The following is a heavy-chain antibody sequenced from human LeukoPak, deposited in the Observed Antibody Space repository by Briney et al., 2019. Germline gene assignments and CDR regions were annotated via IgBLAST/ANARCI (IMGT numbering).Heavy chain of an antibody. CDR3: AKDPSYGAFDI. D-gene: IGHD1-26*01. Sequence: GGSLRLSCAASGFTISSNYMSWVRQAPGKGLQCVSFIYIGGSTYYADSVKGRFTISRDNSKNTLYLQMNSLRAEDTAVYYCAKDPSYGAFDIWGQGTMVTVSS. CDR1: GFTISSNY. J-gene: IGHJ3*02. V-gene: IGHV3-53*05. CDR2: IYIGGST.